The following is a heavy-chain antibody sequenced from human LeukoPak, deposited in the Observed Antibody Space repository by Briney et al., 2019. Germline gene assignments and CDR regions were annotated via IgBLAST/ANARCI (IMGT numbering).Heavy chain of an antibody. Sequence: ASVKVSCKGSGYSFTSYWIGWVRQMPGKGLEWMGIIYPGDSDTRYSPSFQGQVTISADKSISTAYLQWSSLKASDTAMYYCARPSSYGSGSYSDAFDIWGQGTMVTVSS. CDR2: IYPGDSDT. CDR3: ARPSSYGSGSYSDAFDI. CDR1: GYSFTSYW. D-gene: IGHD3-10*01. J-gene: IGHJ3*02. V-gene: IGHV5-51*01.